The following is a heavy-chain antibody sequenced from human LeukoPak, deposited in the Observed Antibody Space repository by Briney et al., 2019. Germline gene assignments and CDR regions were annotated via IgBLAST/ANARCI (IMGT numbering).Heavy chain of an antibody. Sequence: GGSLRLSCAPSGFTFSTYWMIWVRQAPGKGLEYVSHMNADGSTTNYADSVKGRFTISRDIAKNTLYLQMDSLRAEDTAVYYCGRDNHGSVDYWGQGSLVTVSS. CDR3: GRDNHGSVDY. J-gene: IGHJ4*02. CDR2: MNADGSTT. CDR1: GFTFSTYW. D-gene: IGHD3-10*01. V-gene: IGHV3-74*01.